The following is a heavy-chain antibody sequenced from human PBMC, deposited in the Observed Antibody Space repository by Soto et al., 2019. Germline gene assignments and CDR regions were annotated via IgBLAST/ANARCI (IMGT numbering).Heavy chain of an antibody. D-gene: IGHD2-2*01. V-gene: IGHV4-61*01. CDR2: IYYSGST. CDR1: GGSVSSGSYY. Sequence: PSETLSLTCTVSGGSVSSGSYYWSWIRQPPGKGLEWIGYIYYSGSTNYNPSLKSRVTISVDTSKNQFSLKLSSVTAADTAVYYCARDRGVGYCSSTSCYWSPYYYYGMDVWGQGTTVTVSS. CDR3: ARDRGVGYCSSTSCYWSPYYYYGMDV. J-gene: IGHJ6*02.